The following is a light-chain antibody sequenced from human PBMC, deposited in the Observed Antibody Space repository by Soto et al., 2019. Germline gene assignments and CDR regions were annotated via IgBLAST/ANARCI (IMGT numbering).Light chain of an antibody. CDR1: QSVRSN. V-gene: IGKV3-15*01. Sequence: IVLTQSPGTLTVSPGERATLSCRASQSVRSNLAWYQQKPGQAPRLLIYGASTRATGFPATLSGSGSGTEFTLTISSLQPDDFATYYCQQYNSYWTFGQGTKVDIK. CDR2: GAS. J-gene: IGKJ1*01. CDR3: QQYNSYWT.